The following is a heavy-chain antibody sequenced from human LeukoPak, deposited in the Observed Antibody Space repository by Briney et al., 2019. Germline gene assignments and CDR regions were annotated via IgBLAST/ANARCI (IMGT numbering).Heavy chain of an antibody. CDR3: ARNYYGSSGNFDY. V-gene: IGHV1-69*05. CDR1: GCTFSSYA. Sequence: ASVKVSCKASGCTFSSYAISWVRQAPGQGLEWMGGIIPIFGTANYAQNFPGRVTMTRDTSISTAYMELSRLRSDATAVYYCARNYYGSSGNFDYWGERTLVTVSS. CDR2: IIPIFGTA. D-gene: IGHD3-22*01. J-gene: IGHJ4*02.